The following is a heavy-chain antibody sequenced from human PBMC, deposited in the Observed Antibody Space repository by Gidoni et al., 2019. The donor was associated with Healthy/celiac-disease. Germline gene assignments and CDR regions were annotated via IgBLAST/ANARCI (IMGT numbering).Heavy chain of an antibody. D-gene: IGHD3-10*01. Sequence: EVQLVESGGGLVQPGGSLRLSCAASGFTFSSYAMSWVRQAPGKGLELVSAISGSGGSTYYADSVKGRFTISRDNSKNTLYLQMNSLRAEDTAVYYCAKDGGMVRGVITYYYYGMDVWGQGTTVTVSS. CDR3: AKDGGMVRGVITYYYYGMDV. CDR2: ISGSGGST. CDR1: GFTFSSYA. J-gene: IGHJ6*02. V-gene: IGHV3-23*04.